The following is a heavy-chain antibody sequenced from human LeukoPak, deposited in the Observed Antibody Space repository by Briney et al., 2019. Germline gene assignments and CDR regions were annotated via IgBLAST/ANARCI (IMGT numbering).Heavy chain of an antibody. V-gene: IGHV4-34*01. CDR2: INHSGST. D-gene: IGHD5-12*01. J-gene: IGHJ4*02. CDR3: AKKVATILDH. CDR1: GGSFSGYY. Sequence: SETLSLTCAVHGGSFSGYYWSWIRQPPGKGLEWIGEINHSGSTNYNPSLKSRLTISVDKSKNQFSLKLSSVTAADTAVYYCAKKVATILDHWGQGTLVTVSS.